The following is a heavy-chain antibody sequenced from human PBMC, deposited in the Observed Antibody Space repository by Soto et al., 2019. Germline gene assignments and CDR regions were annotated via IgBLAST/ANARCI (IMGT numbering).Heavy chain of an antibody. V-gene: IGHV3-48*03. J-gene: IGHJ6*02. CDR1: GLTFSTYE. CDR2: ISSSGVSDR. D-gene: IGHD3-9*01. CDR3: ARDRLSPYDILAGYRFYGMDV. Sequence: QPGGSLRLSCAASGLTFSTYEMNWVRQAPGKGLEWISYISSSGVSDRYYADSVKGRFTISRDNAKNSLYLQMNSMRAEDTAVYYCARDRLSPYDILAGYRFYGMDVWGQGTTVTVSS.